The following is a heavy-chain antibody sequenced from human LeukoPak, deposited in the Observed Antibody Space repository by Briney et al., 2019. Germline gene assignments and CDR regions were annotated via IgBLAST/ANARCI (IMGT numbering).Heavy chain of an antibody. J-gene: IGHJ5*02. Sequence: GGSLRLSCAASGFTFSDYYMSWIRQAPGKGLEWLSYISKNGKTIYYADSVKGRFTISRDNARKSVYLQMNSLRAEDTAVYYCANGGTYSSGPWGQGTLVTVSS. V-gene: IGHV3-11*04. CDR1: GFTFSDYY. CDR2: ISKNGKTI. D-gene: IGHD3-22*01. CDR3: ANGGTYSSGP.